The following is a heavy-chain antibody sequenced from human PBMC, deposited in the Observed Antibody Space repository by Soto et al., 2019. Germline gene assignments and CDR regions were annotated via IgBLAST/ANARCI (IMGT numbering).Heavy chain of an antibody. V-gene: IGHV1-18*01. Sequence: ASVKVSCKASGYSFTSYGLTWVRQAPGQGLEWMGWISTYNGNTKYAQKLQGRVTMTTDTSTSPAYMELRRLISGDTAVYFCERGGVGPALVDSGGQGTLVTVSS. CDR3: ERGGVGPALVDS. J-gene: IGHJ4*02. CDR2: ISTYNGNT. D-gene: IGHD2-15*01. CDR1: GYSFTSYG.